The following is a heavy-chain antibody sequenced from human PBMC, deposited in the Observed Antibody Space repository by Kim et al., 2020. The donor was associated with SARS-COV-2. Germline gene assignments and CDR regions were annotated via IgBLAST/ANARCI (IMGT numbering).Heavy chain of an antibody. Sequence: GSAEYCMDSVKGRFTISSDNAKNSLYLQMNSLRVEDTAMYYCARGRGMDHWGQGAQVTVSS. CDR2: GSAE. CDR3: ARGRGMDH. V-gene: IGHV3-7*03. J-gene: IGHJ4*02. D-gene: IGHD3-10*01.